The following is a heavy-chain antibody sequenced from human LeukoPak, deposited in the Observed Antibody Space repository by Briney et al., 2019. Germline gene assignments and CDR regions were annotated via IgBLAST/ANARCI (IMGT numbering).Heavy chain of an antibody. D-gene: IGHD3-9*01. CDR2: INHNAEMI. CDR3: ARDHDWAFDL. V-gene: IGHV3-48*02. Sequence: GGSLRLSCAASGFPFGSYVMSWVRQAPGKGLGWIAYINHNAEMIFYPDFVKGRFTISRDNAKNSLYLQMNALRYEDTAIYYCARDHDWAFDLWGQGTLVTVSS. J-gene: IGHJ4*02. CDR1: GFPFGSYV.